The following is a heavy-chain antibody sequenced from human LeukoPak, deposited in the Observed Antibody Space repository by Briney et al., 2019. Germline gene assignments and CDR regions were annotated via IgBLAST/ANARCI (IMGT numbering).Heavy chain of an antibody. Sequence: KPGGSLRLSCAASGFTFSSYSMNWVRQAPGKGLEWDSSISSSSSYIYYADSVKGRFTISRDNAKNSLYLQMNSLRAEDTAVYYCARNPTYGDYFDYWGQGTLVTVSS. CDR2: ISSSSSYI. J-gene: IGHJ4*02. CDR3: ARNPTYGDYFDY. D-gene: IGHD4-17*01. CDR1: GFTFSSYS. V-gene: IGHV3-21*01.